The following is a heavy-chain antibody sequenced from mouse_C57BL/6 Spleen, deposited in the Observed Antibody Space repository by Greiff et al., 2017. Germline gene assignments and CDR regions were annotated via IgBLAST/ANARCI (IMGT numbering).Heavy chain of an antibody. CDR3: TDYGSSPFAY. CDR2: IDPETGGT. V-gene: IGHV1-15*01. CDR1: GYTFTDYE. Sequence: LVESGAELVRPGASVTLSCKASGYTFTDYEMHWVKQTPVHGLEWIGAIDPETGGTAYNQKFKGKAILTADKSSSTAYMELRSLTSEDSAVYYCTDYGSSPFAYWGQGTLVTVSA. D-gene: IGHD1-1*01. J-gene: IGHJ3*01.